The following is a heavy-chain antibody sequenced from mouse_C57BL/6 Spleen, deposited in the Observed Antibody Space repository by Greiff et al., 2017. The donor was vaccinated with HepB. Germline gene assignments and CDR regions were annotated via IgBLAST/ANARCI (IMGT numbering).Heavy chain of an antibody. Sequence: VQLQQSGAELMKPGASVKLSCKATGYTFTGYWIEWVKQRPGHGLEWLGEILPGSGSTNYNEKFKGKATFTADTSSNTAYMQLSSRTTEDSAIYYCARRITAVVAPYFDYWGQGTTLTDSS. CDR3: ARRITAVVAPYFDY. CDR2: ILPGSGST. V-gene: IGHV1-9*01. D-gene: IGHD1-1*01. J-gene: IGHJ2*01. CDR1: GYTFTGYW.